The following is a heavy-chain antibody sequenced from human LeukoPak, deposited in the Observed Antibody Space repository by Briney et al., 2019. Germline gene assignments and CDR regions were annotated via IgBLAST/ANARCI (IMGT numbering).Heavy chain of an antibody. J-gene: IGHJ4*02. V-gene: IGHV3-21*01. CDR3: ARVLMSGYSGSGSYYEYGFDS. CDR2: ISSYSSYI. CDR1: GFTFSSYE. Sequence: PGGSLTLFCTASGFTFSSYEMNWLRQSTGKGLEWVSSISSYSSYIFYAHSVKGRFTITGHNEKNSLYLKMNRLGDEETAVYYCARVLMSGYSGSGSYYEYGFDSWGQGTLVTVSS. D-gene: IGHD3-10*01.